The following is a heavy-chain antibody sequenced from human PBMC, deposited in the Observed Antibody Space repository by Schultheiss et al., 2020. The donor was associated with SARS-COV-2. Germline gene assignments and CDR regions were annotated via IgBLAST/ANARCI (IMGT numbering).Heavy chain of an antibody. V-gene: IGHV2-70*11. CDR2: IDWDDDK. CDR1: GFSLSTSGMC. D-gene: IGHD3-9*01. J-gene: IGHJ6*02. CDR3: ARIRFDYDILTGYYSYYYYGMDV. Sequence: SGPTLVKPTQTLTLTCTFSGFSLSTSGMCVSWIRQPPGKALEWLARIDWDDDKYYSTSLKTRLTISKDTSKNQVVLTMTNMDPVDTATYYCARIRFDYDILTGYYSYYYYGMDVWGQGTTVTVSS.